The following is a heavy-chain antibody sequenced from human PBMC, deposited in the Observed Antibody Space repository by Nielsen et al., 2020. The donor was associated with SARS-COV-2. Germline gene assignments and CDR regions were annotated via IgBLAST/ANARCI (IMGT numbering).Heavy chain of an antibody. CDR1: GFSFSDYY. V-gene: IGHV3-11*04. J-gene: IGHJ6*03. CDR3: VKRTHYYMDV. CDR2: ISSSGRSI. Sequence: GSLQISCAASGFSFSDYYMTWIRQAPGKGLEWVSHISSSGRSIYYAASVKGRFTISRDNAKNSLFLQMNTLRAEDTALYYCVKRTHYYMDVWGKGTTVTVSS.